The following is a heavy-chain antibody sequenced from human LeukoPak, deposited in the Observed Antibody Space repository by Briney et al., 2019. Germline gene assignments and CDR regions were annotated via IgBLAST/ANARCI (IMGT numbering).Heavy chain of an antibody. V-gene: IGHV3-30*03. Sequence: PGKSLRLSCEASGFTFSSYGMNWVRQAPGKGLEWVALISYDGSNKYYADSVQGRFTISRDNSKNTLYLQMDSLRAEDTAVYYCASAIDYWGQGTLVTVSS. CDR3: ASAIDY. CDR2: ISYDGSNK. J-gene: IGHJ4*02. CDR1: GFTFSSYG.